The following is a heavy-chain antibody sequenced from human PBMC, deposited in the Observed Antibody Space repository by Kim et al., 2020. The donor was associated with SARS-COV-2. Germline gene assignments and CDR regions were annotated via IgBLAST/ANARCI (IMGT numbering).Heavy chain of an antibody. J-gene: IGHJ4*02. CDR3: ARDLGGLGYFDY. V-gene: IGHV4-59*01. D-gene: IGHD3-10*01. Sequence: NYNPSPKSRVTISVDTSKHQFSLKLSSVTAADTAVYYCARDLGGLGYFDYWGQGTLVTVSS.